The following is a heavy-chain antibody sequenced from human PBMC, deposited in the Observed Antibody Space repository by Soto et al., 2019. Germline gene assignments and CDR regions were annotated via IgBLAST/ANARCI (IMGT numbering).Heavy chain of an antibody. Sequence: NLSLACAIFGGSNSVGGYSRRRIKQPPGKGLEWIGYIYHSGSTYYNPSLKSRVTISVDRSKNQFSLKLSSVTAADTAVYYCARGSSSSWHGDLNWFDPWGQGTLVTVSS. D-gene: IGHD6-13*01. J-gene: IGHJ5*02. CDR2: IYHSGST. CDR3: ARGSSSSWHGDLNWFDP. V-gene: IGHV4-30-2*01. CDR1: GGSNSVGGYS.